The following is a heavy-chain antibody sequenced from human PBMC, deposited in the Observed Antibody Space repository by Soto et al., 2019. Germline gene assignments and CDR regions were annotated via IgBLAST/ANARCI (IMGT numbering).Heavy chain of an antibody. V-gene: IGHV4-39*01. CDR2: IYYSGRT. CDR1: GGSITSSSYY. J-gene: IGHJ5*02. CDR3: ATQEVVGSYVYTVDP. Sequence: QLHLRESGPGLVKPSETLSLTCTVPGGSITSSSYYWGWIRQPPGKGLEWIGSIYYSGRTYYNPSLESRVTISVDTSKDQYSLKLSSVTAADTAVYYCATQEVVGSYVYTVDPWGQGTLVTVSS. D-gene: IGHD1-26*01.